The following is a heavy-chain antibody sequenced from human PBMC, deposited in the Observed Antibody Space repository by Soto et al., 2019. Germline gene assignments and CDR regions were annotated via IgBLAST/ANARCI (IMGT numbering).Heavy chain of an antibody. CDR2: ISYDGSNK. CDR1: GFTFSSYG. CDR3: AKVLITMIETTGRIDY. J-gene: IGHJ4*02. D-gene: IGHD3-22*01. V-gene: IGHV3-30*18. Sequence: GGSLRLSCAASGFTFSSYGMHWVRQAPGKGLEWVAVISYDGSNKYYADSVKGRFTISRDNSKNTLYLQMNSLRAEDTAVYYCAKVLITMIETTGRIDYWGQGTLVTVSS.